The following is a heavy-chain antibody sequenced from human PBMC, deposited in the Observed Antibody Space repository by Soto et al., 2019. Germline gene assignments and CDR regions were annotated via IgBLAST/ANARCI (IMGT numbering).Heavy chain of an antibody. V-gene: IGHV1-18*01. D-gene: IGHD6-13*01. Sequence: ASVKVSCKASGYTFTSYGISWVRQAPGQGLEWMGWISAYNGNTNYAQKLQGRVTMTTDTSTSTAYMELRSLRSDDTAVYYCARVTSSSSWSELVYFDYWGQGTLVTVSS. CDR2: ISAYNGNT. J-gene: IGHJ4*02. CDR1: GYTFTSYG. CDR3: ARVTSSSSWSELVYFDY.